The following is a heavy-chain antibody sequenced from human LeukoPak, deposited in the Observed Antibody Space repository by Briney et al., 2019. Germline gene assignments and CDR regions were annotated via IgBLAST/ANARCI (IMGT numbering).Heavy chain of an antibody. CDR3: ARDNRFWSGYSQPPGYFDY. V-gene: IGHV1-69*13. CDR2: IIPIFGTA. CDR1: GGTFSSYA. D-gene: IGHD3-3*01. Sequence: ASVKVSCTASGGTFSSYAISWVRQAPGQGLEWMGGIIPIFGTANYAQKFQGRVTITADESTSTAYMELSSLRSEDTAVYYCARDNRFWSGYSQPPGYFDYWGQGTLVTVSS. J-gene: IGHJ4*02.